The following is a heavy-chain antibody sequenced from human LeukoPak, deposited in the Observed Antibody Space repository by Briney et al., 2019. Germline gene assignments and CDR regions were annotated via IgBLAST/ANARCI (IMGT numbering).Heavy chain of an antibody. CDR3: ARTEESGYSYRYFGYYYYMDV. CDR1: GGSISSSSYY. D-gene: IGHD5-18*01. V-gene: IGHV4-39*07. Sequence: PSETLSLTCTVSGGSISSSSYYWGWIRQPPGKGLEWIGSICYAGSTYYSPSLKSRVTISVDTSKNQFSLKLSSVTAADTAVYYCARTEESGYSYRYFGYYYYMDVWGKGTTVTVSS. CDR2: ICYAGST. J-gene: IGHJ6*03.